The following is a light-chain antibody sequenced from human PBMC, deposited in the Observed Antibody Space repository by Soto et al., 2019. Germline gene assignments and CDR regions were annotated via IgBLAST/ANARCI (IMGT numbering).Light chain of an antibody. J-gene: IGKJ4*01. Sequence: EIVMTQSPATLSVSPGERATLSCRASHSVSSNLAWYQQKPGQAPRLLIYGTSTRATGIPVRFSGSGSGTEFTVTISSLQSEDSAVYYCQQYNDWPITFGGGTKVEIK. CDR3: QQYNDWPIT. CDR1: HSVSSN. V-gene: IGKV3-15*01. CDR2: GTS.